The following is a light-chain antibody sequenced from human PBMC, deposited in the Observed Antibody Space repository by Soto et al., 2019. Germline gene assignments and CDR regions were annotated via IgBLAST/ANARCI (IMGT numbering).Light chain of an antibody. J-gene: IGLJ3*02. CDR3: VLYMGSGIWV. CDR1: SGSVSTSYY. Sequence: HTVVTQEPSFSVSPGRTVTLTCGLSSGSVSTSYYPSWYQQTPGQAPRTLIYSTNTRSSGVPDRFSGSILGNKAALTITGAQADDESDYYCVLYMGSGIWVFGGGTKLTVL. CDR2: STN. V-gene: IGLV8-61*01.